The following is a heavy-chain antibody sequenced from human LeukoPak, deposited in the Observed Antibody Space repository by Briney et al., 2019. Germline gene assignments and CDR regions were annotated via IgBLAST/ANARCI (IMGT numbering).Heavy chain of an antibody. J-gene: IGHJ4*02. CDR3: VRWRRAQSEFDY. V-gene: IGHV3-7*01. Sequence: PGGSLRLSCAGSGFIFSRYSMGWVRQAPEKGLEFVAHLKESGIEKEYVDSVEGRFTISRDNAENSLYLEMNSLRADDTALYFCVRWRRAQSEFDYWGQGTQVTVSS. CDR2: LKESGIEK. D-gene: IGHD3-3*01. CDR1: GFIFSRYS.